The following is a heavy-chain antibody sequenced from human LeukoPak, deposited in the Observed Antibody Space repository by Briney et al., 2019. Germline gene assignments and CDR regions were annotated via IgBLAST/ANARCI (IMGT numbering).Heavy chain of an antibody. CDR2: ISGDGGRT. CDR3: AKDKEGSGWYSGYYYYMDV. J-gene: IGHJ6*03. Sequence: GGSLRLSCAASGFTFSSSEMDWVRQAPGKGLEWVSAISGDGGRTYYADSVKGRLTISRVNSKNTLYLQMNSLRAEDTAVYYCAKDKEGSGWYSGYYYYMDVWGRGTTVTVSS. D-gene: IGHD6-19*01. V-gene: IGHV3-23*01. CDR1: GFTFSSSE.